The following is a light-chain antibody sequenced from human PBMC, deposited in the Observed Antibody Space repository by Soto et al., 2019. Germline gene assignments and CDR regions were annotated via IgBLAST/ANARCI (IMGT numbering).Light chain of an antibody. J-gene: IGLJ1*01. CDR3: GTWDNSLDAYV. Sequence: QAVLTQPPSVSAAPGQRVTISCFGSGSNIGNNFVSWNQQFPGTSPKLLIYDNNKRPSGIPGRFSGSKSGTSATLDITGLQTGDEADYYCGTWDNSLDAYVFGAGTKLTVL. V-gene: IGLV1-51*01. CDR1: GSNIGNNF. CDR2: DNN.